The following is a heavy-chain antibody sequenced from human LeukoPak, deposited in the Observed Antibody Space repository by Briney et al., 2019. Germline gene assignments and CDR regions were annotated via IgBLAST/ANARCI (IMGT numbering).Heavy chain of an antibody. D-gene: IGHD6-19*01. J-gene: IGHJ4*02. CDR1: GYSFTSYW. Sequence: GESLKISCKGSGYSFTSYWIGWVRQMPGKGLEWMGIIYPGDSDTSYSPSFQGQITISADKSISTAYLQWNSLQASDTAIYYCARHHRYSRGGHYFDYWGQGTLVTVSS. CDR3: ARHHRYSRGGHYFDY. V-gene: IGHV5-51*01. CDR2: IYPGDSDT.